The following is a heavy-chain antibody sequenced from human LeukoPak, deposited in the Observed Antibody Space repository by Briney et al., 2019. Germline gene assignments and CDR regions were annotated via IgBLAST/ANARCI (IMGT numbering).Heavy chain of an antibody. CDR2: ISASGGRT. V-gene: IGHV3-23*01. CDR1: GFTFSNYG. CDR3: AKSYASGSFYDS. J-gene: IGHJ4*02. D-gene: IGHD3-10*01. Sequence: GGTLRLSCAASGFTFSNYGMSWVRQTPGKGLEWVSRISASGGRTYYADSVKGRFTNSRDNSKNTMSLQMNNLRVDDTAVYYCAKSYASGSFYDSWGQGTLVTVSS.